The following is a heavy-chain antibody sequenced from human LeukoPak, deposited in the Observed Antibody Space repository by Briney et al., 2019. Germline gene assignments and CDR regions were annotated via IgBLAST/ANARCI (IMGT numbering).Heavy chain of an antibody. CDR2: INGDGRRI. D-gene: IGHD3-10*01. V-gene: IGHV3-74*01. Sequence: PGGSLRLFCVASGFTFSTAWMHWARQTPGKGLVWVSHINGDGRRINYADDVKGRFTISRDNAKNTLYLQMNSLRVEDTAVYYCVRDLPRTSGPWGQGTLVTVSS. J-gene: IGHJ5*02. CDR1: GFTFSTAW. CDR3: VRDLPRTSGP.